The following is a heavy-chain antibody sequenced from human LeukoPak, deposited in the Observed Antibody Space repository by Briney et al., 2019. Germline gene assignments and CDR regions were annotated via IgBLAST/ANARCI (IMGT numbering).Heavy chain of an antibody. D-gene: IGHD7-27*01. CDR3: ARSVDVPGFDY. Sequence: GGSLRLSCAASGFTFSSYEMNWVRQAPGKELEWVSYISSSGSTIYYADSVKGRFTISRDNAKNSLYLQMNSLRAEDTAVYYCARSVDVPGFDYWGQGTLVTVSS. CDR2: ISSSGSTI. CDR1: GFTFSSYE. J-gene: IGHJ4*02. V-gene: IGHV3-48*03.